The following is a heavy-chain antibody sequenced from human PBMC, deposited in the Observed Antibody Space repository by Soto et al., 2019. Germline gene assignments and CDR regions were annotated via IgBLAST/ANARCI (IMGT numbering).Heavy chain of an antibody. J-gene: IGHJ4*02. CDR3: ARDAIYDSSGYYQYYFDY. CDR2: IKQDGSEK. D-gene: IGHD3-22*01. Sequence: PGGSLRLSCAASGFTFSSYWMSWVRQAPGKGLEWVANIKQDGSEKYYVDSVKGRFTISRDNAKNSLYLQMNSLRAEDTAVYYCARDAIYDSSGYYQYYFDYWGQGTLVTVSS. V-gene: IGHV3-7*05. CDR1: GFTFSSYW.